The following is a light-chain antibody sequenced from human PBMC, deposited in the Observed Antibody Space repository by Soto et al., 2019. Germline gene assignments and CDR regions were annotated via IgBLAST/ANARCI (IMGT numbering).Light chain of an antibody. V-gene: IGLV1-47*01. CDR3: AAWDDSLSGYV. Sequence: QSVLTQPPSASGTPGQRVTISCSGSRSNIGSNYVYWYQQLPGTAPKLLIYRSNQRPSGVPDRFSGSKSGTSASLAISGLRSEDEADYYCAAWDDSLSGYVFGTGTKLTVL. CDR1: RSNIGSNY. J-gene: IGLJ1*01. CDR2: RSN.